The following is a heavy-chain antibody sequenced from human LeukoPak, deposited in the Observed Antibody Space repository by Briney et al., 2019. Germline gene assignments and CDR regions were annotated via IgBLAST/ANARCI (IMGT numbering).Heavy chain of an antibody. Sequence: SETLSLTCSVSGYSIRSAYSWGWIRQPPGKGLEWIGNIYRSGSTFYKASLKRRATISVDTSKNQFSLKLSSVTAADTAVYYCARAVPLLWFGELVGYFDLWGRGTLVTVSS. D-gene: IGHD3-10*01. CDR2: IYRSGST. CDR1: GYSIRSAYS. CDR3: ARAVPLLWFGELVGYFDL. J-gene: IGHJ2*01. V-gene: IGHV4-38-2*02.